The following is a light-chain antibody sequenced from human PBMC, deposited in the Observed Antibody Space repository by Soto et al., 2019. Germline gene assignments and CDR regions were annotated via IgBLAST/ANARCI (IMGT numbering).Light chain of an antibody. V-gene: IGKV3-15*01. CDR2: GAS. CDR1: QSVSSE. Sequence: EIVMTQSPATLSVSPGERATLSCRASQSVSSELAWYQQKPGQAPRLLIYGASTRATGIPARFSGSGSETEFTLTISSLQSEDFAVYYCQEYKYSKKFGQGTKVEIK. CDR3: QEYKYSKK. J-gene: IGKJ1*01.